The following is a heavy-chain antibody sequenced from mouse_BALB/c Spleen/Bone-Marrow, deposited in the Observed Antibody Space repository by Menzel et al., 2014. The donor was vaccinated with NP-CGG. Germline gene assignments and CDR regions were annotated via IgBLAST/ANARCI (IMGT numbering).Heavy chain of an antibody. Sequence: VQLQQSGGGLVQPGGSWKLSCAASGFTFSSFGMHWVRQAPEKGLEWVAYISSGSSTIYYADTVKGRFTISRDNPKNTLFLQMTSLRSEDTAMYYCARAGMDYWGQGTSVTVSS. V-gene: IGHV5-17*02. CDR3: ARAGMDY. D-gene: IGHD3-3*01. J-gene: IGHJ4*01. CDR1: GFTFSSFG. CDR2: ISSGSSTI.